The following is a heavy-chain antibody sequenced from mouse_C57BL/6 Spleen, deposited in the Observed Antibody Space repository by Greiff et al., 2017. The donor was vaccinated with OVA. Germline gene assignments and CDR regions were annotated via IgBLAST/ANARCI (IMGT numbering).Heavy chain of an antibody. CDR3: ALITTVVATRAMDY. V-gene: IGHV1-64*01. CDR1: GYTFTSYW. Sequence: QVQLQQPGAELVKPGASVKLSCKASGYTFTSYWMHWVKQRPGQGLEWIGMIHPTSGSTNYNEKFKSKATLTVDKSSSTAYMQLSSLTSEDSAVYYCALITTVVATRAMDYWGQGTSVTVSS. J-gene: IGHJ4*01. CDR2: IHPTSGST. D-gene: IGHD1-1*01.